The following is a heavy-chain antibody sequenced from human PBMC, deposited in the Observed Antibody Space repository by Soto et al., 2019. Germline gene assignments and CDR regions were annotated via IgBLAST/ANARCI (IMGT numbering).Heavy chain of an antibody. CDR1: GFTFSSYS. Sequence: EVQLVESGGGLVKPGGSLRLSCAASGFTFSSYSMNWVRQAPGKGLEWVSSISSSSSYIYYADSVKGRFTISRDNAKNSLYLQMNRLRAEDTAVYYCARDRGGWDGDYFDYWGQGTLVTVSS. J-gene: IGHJ4*02. CDR3: ARDRGGWDGDYFDY. D-gene: IGHD3-10*01. CDR2: ISSSSSYI. V-gene: IGHV3-21*01.